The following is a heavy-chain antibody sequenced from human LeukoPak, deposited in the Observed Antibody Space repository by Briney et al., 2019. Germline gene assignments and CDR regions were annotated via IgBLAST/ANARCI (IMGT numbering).Heavy chain of an antibody. Sequence: PGGSLRLSCAASGFTISSNYMSWVRQAPGKGLEWVSVIYSVGSTFYADSVKGRFTISRDTSKNTLYLQMNSLRAEDTAVYYCAKGDDYGDYGSYDYWGQGTLVTVSS. CDR2: IYSVGST. V-gene: IGHV3-66*01. J-gene: IGHJ4*02. CDR3: AKGDDYGDYGSYDY. CDR1: GFTISSNY. D-gene: IGHD4-17*01.